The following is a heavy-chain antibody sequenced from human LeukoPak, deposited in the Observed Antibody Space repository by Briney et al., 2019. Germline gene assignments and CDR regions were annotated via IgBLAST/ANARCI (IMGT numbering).Heavy chain of an antibody. CDR1: GFTFSSYA. Sequence: GGSLRRSCAASGFTFSSYAMSRVRQAPGKGLEWVSAISGSGGSTYYADSVKGRFTISRDNSKNTLYLHTNSLRDEDTVVYYCAKHAGYSRSWHKYFQHWVQGTLVTVSS. D-gene: IGHD6-13*01. J-gene: IGHJ1*01. CDR2: ISGSGGST. CDR3: AKHAGYSRSWHKYFQH. V-gene: IGHV3-23*01.